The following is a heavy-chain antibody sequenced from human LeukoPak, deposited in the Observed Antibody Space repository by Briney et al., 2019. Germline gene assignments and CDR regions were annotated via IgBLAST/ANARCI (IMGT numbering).Heavy chain of an antibody. D-gene: IGHD4-17*01. CDR1: GFTISSYA. Sequence: GGSLRLSCAASGFTISSYAMHWVRQAPGKGLEWVAVISYDGSNKYYADSVKGRFTISRDNSKNTLYLQMNSLRAEDTAVYYCVRDDYGDYGMDVWGQGTTVTVS. J-gene: IGHJ6*02. V-gene: IGHV3-30-3*01. CDR3: VRDDYGDYGMDV. CDR2: ISYDGSNK.